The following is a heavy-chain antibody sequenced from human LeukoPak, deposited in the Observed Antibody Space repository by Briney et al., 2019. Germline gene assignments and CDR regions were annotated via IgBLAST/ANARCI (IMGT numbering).Heavy chain of an antibody. Sequence: GGSLRLSCAASGNYWMHWVRQAPGKGLVWVSHINSDGSWTSYADSVKGRSTISKDNAKDTVYLQMNNLRAEDTAVYYCVSFYETYWGRGTLVTVSS. CDR1: GNYW. J-gene: IGHJ4*02. CDR3: VSFYETY. D-gene: IGHD2/OR15-2a*01. V-gene: IGHV3-74*01. CDR2: INSDGSWT.